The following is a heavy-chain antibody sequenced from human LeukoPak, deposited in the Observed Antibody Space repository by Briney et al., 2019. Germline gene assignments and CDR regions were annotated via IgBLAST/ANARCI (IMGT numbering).Heavy chain of an antibody. D-gene: IGHD2-2*01. CDR3: ARHSEGPVNDAFDI. Sequence: GGSLRLSCAASGFSFGEYYMTWIRQAPGKGLEWVSDLSSSGRYTNYADSVRGRFTISRDNAKKSLYLQMNSLRAEDTAVYYCARHSEGPVNDAFDIWGQGTKVTVSS. CDR1: GFSFGEYY. J-gene: IGHJ3*02. CDR2: LSSSGRYT. V-gene: IGHV3-11*03.